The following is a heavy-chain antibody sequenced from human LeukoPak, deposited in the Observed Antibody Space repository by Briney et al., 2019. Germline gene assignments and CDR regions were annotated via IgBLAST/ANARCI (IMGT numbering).Heavy chain of an antibody. D-gene: IGHD3-22*01. V-gene: IGHV3-23*01. CDR1: GFTFSSYA. CDR3: AKEQYYYDSSGYYSPPAAFDI. CDR2: ISGSGGST. Sequence: GSLRLSCAASGFTFSSYAMSWVRQAPGKGLEWVSAISGSGGSTYYADSVKGRFTISRDNSKNTLYLQMNSLRAEDTAVYYCAKEQYYYDSSGYYSPPAAFDIWGQGTMVTVSS. J-gene: IGHJ3*02.